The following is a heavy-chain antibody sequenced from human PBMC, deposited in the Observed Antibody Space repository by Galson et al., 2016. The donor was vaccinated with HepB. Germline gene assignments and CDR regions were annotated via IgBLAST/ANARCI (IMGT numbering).Heavy chain of an antibody. V-gene: IGHV3-48*02. D-gene: IGHD3-10*01. CDR2: INSDGDSI. Sequence: SLRLSCAASEFTFSTYNMNWVRQAPGKGLEWLSYINSDGDSIYYADSVRGRFAVSRDNAKNSLYLQLNGLRDEDTAVYYCAKVVGRFGTGGDAFDIWGQGTMVTVS. CDR1: EFTFSTYN. CDR3: AKVVGRFGTGGDAFDI. J-gene: IGHJ3*02.